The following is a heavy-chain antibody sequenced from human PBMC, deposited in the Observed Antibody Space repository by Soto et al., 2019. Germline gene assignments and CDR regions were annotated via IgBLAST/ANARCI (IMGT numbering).Heavy chain of an antibody. J-gene: IGHJ4*02. CDR2: IKEDGSEK. Sequence: EVQLVESGGGLVQPGGSLRLSCAASGFTFGSYWMSWVRQAPGKGLEWVANIKEDGSEKYYVDSVKGRFTISRDNAKNSLYLQMNSLRAEDTAVYYCARDRGMYSTSSLDYWGQGTLVTVSS. CDR3: ARDRGMYSTSSLDY. V-gene: IGHV3-7*01. CDR1: GFTFGSYW. D-gene: IGHD6-6*01.